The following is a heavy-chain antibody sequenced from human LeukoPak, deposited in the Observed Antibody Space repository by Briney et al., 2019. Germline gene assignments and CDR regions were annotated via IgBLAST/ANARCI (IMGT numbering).Heavy chain of an antibody. CDR3: ARGSGSGSYYTWFDP. Sequence: SETLSLTCTVSGYSISTGYYWDWIRQPPGKGLEWIGTFYHGGSTYYNPSLKSRVTISVDTSKNQFSLNLTSVTAADTAVYYCARGSGSGSYYTWFDPWGQGTLVTVSS. D-gene: IGHD3-10*01. CDR2: FYHGGST. J-gene: IGHJ5*02. CDR1: GYSISTGYY. V-gene: IGHV4-38-2*02.